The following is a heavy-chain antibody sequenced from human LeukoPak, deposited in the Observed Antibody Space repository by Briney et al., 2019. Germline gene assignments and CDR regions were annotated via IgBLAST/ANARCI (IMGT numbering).Heavy chain of an antibody. CDR3: ATRYSSGWSTD. D-gene: IGHD6-19*01. CDR2: IYPGDSET. V-gene: IGHV5-51*01. J-gene: IGHJ4*02. Sequence: GESLKISCKGSGSRFTNYWIGWVRQMPGKGLEWMGIIYPGDSETRYSPSFQGEVTISADKSINTAYLQWSSLKASDTAMYCCATRYSSGWSTDWGQGALVTVSS. CDR1: GSRFTNYW.